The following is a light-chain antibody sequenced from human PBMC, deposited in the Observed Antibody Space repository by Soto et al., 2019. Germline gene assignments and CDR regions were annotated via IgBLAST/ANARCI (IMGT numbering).Light chain of an antibody. V-gene: IGKV3-11*01. CDR1: QSVNNY. Sequence: EIVLTQSPATLSMSPGERATLSCRASQSVNNYLAWYQQKPGQAPRLLIYDASNRASGIPARFSGSGSGTDFTLAISSLEPEDFAVYYCQQHSNWPLTFGGGTKVEI. CDR2: DAS. CDR3: QQHSNWPLT. J-gene: IGKJ4*01.